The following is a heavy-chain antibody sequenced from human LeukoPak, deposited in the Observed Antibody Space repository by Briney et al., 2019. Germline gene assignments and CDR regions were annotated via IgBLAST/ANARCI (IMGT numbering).Heavy chain of an antibody. Sequence: PSETLSLTRPVSRGSLSSSYWSWIRPPPGRGLGWMGVIDYSGSTNYNPSLKSRVTMSVDPSQNQCSLKVSSVTAADTAVYFCAREVEVAGNNWFDPWGQGILVTVSS. CDR1: RGSLSSSY. D-gene: IGHD6-19*01. J-gene: IGHJ5*02. V-gene: IGHV4-59*01. CDR2: IDYSGST. CDR3: AREVEVAGNNWFDP.